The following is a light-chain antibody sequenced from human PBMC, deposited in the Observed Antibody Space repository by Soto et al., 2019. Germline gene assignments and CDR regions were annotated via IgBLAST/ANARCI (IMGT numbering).Light chain of an antibody. CDR2: DVS. Sequence: QSVLTQPASVSGSPGQSITISCTGTSSDVVGYNYVSWYQQYPGKAPKLMIYDVSNRPSGVSNRFSGSKSGNTASLTISGLQAEDESDYYCSSYTISNTLVFGSGTKLTVL. V-gene: IGLV2-14*01. CDR1: SSDVVGYNY. J-gene: IGLJ1*01. CDR3: SSYTISNTLV.